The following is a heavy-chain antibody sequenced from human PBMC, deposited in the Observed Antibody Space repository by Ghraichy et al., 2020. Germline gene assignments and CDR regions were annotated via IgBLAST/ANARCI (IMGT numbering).Heavy chain of an antibody. V-gene: IGHV3-33*01. Sequence: GGSLRLSCTTSGFTFSHYGLHWVRQAPGKGLEWVALIWFDGSNKYYADSVKGRFTISRDNSKKTMYLQMHSLRAEDTAVYYCARSPASAYCRGDCYTDYWGQGTLVTVSS. J-gene: IGHJ4*02. D-gene: IGHD2-21*02. CDR3: ARSPASAYCRGDCYTDY. CDR2: IWFDGSNK. CDR1: GFTFSHYG.